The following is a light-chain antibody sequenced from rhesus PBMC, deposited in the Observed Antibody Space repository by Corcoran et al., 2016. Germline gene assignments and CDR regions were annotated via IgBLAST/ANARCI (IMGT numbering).Light chain of an antibody. CDR2: EAS. J-gene: IGKJ2*01. V-gene: IGKV1-21*01. CDR1: QGITTE. Sequence: DIQMTQSPSSLSASVGDRVTITCRASQGITTELACYQQKPGKTPKPLIYEASCLQIGIPSRFIGSGSGTDFTLTISSLQSEDFATSFCQHYYSTPYSFGQGTKVDIK. CDR3: QHYYSTPYS.